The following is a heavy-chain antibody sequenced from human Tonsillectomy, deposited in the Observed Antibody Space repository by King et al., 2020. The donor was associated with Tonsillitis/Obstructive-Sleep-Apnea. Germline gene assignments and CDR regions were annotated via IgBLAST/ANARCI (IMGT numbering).Heavy chain of an antibody. Sequence: QLVQSGGGLVQPGGSLRLSCAASGFTLSSYAMYWVRQAPGKGLEYVSGISSDGGSTDYANSVKGRFTISRDNSKNTLHLQMGSLRAEDMAVYYCARPRIATAEYYYYGMDVWGQGTTVTVSS. D-gene: IGHD6-13*01. V-gene: IGHV3-64*01. J-gene: IGHJ6*02. CDR2: ISSDGGST. CDR3: ARPRIATAEYYYYGMDV. CDR1: GFTLSSYA.